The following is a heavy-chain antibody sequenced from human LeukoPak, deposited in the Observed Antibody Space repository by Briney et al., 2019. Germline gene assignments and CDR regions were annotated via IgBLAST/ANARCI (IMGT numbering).Heavy chain of an antibody. D-gene: IGHD1-26*01. J-gene: IGHJ5*02. CDR3: ARKSIVGANWFDP. Sequence: PSETLSLTCAVSGGSISSGGYSWSWIRQPPGKGLEWIGYIYHSGSTYYNPSLKSRVTISVDRSKNQFSLKLSSVTAADTAVYYCARKSIVGANWFDPWGQGTLVTVSS. CDR1: GGSISSGGYS. V-gene: IGHV4-30-2*01. CDR2: IYHSGST.